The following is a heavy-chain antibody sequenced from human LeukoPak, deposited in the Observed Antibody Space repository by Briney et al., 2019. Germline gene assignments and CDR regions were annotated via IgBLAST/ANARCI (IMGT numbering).Heavy chain of an antibody. J-gene: IGHJ4*02. CDR2: IYYSGDT. Sequence: PGGSLRLSCAASGFTFSSYAMSWVRQAPGKGLEWIGYIYYSGDTNYNPSLKSRVTILVDTSKNQVSLKLSSVTAADTAVYYCAGAYCGGDCYSSGILHNWGQGTLVTVSS. CDR3: AGAYCGGDCYSSGILHN. D-gene: IGHD2-21*02. CDR1: GFTFSSYA. V-gene: IGHV4-59*08.